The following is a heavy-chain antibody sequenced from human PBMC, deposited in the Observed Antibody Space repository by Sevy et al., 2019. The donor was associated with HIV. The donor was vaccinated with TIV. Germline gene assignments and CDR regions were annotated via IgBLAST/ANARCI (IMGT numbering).Heavy chain of an antibody. V-gene: IGHV3-7*01. CDR1: GFTFSRYW. CDR3: ARDYGDY. D-gene: IGHD4-17*01. CDR2: IKQDGSEK. J-gene: IGHJ4*02. Sequence: GGSLRLSCAASGFTFSRYWMSWVRHAPGKGLEWVANIKQDGSEKYYVDSAKGRFTISRDNAKNSLYLQMNSLRAEDTAVYYCARDYGDYWGQGTLVTVSS.